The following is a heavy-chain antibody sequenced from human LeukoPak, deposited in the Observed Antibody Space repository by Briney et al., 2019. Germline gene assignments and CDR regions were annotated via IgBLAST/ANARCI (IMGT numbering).Heavy chain of an antibody. Sequence: SETLSLTCAVYGGSFSGYYWSWIRQPPGKGLEWIGEINHSGSTNYNPSLKSRVTISVDTSKSQFSLKLSSVTAADTAVYYCARAESIAARVFDYWGQGTLVTVSS. V-gene: IGHV4-34*01. CDR1: GGSFSGYY. J-gene: IGHJ4*02. CDR3: ARAESIAARVFDY. D-gene: IGHD6-6*01. CDR2: INHSGST.